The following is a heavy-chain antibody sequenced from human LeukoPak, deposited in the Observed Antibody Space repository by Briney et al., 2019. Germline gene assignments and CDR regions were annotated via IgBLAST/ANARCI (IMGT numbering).Heavy chain of an antibody. V-gene: IGHV1-69*13. J-gene: IGHJ6*03. D-gene: IGHD3-22*01. CDR1: GGTFSSYA. CDR3: ARASVVRKGYYYYYMDV. Sequence: ASVKVSCKASGGTFSSYAISWVRQAPGQGLEWMGGIIPIFGTANYAQKFQGRVTITADESTSTAYMELSSLRSEDTAVYYCARASVVRKGYYYYYMDVWGKGTTVTVSS. CDR2: IIPIFGTA.